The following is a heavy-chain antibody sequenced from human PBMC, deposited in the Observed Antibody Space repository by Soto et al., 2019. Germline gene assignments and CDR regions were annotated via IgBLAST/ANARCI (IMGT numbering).Heavy chain of an antibody. Sequence: SETLSLTCTVSGGSISSGGYYWSWIRQPPGKGLEWIGYIYYSGSTYYNPSLKSRVTISVDTSKNQFSLKLSSVTAADTAVYYCARDVYYYDSSGYYPYFDYWGQGTLVTVSS. CDR3: ARDVYYYDSSGYYPYFDY. CDR2: IYYSGST. V-gene: IGHV4-30-4*01. J-gene: IGHJ4*02. CDR1: GGSISSGGYY. D-gene: IGHD3-22*01.